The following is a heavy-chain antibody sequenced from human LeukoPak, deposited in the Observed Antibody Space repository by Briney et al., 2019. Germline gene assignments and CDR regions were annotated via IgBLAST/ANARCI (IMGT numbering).Heavy chain of an antibody. CDR2: IYSSGNT. J-gene: IGHJ6*03. D-gene: IGHD3-10*01. CDR1: GASISSSNYY. V-gene: IGHV4-39*01. CDR3: ARHPYYYGSGSYFIPLYYYYYMDV. Sequence: SETLSLTCAVSGASISSSNYYWGWVRQSPGKGLEWIGNIYSSGNTYYNASLKSRVTMYIDTSKNQFSLKLSSVTAADTAVYYCARHPYYYGSGSYFIPLYYYYYMDVWGKGTTVTISS.